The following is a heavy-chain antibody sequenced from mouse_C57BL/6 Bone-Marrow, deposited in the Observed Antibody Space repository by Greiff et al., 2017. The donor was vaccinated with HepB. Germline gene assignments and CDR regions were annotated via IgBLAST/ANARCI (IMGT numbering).Heavy chain of an antibody. CDR3: ARSRGSSPGFAY. CDR2: IYPRSGNT. CDR1: GYTFTSYG. J-gene: IGHJ3*01. Sequence: QVQLKQSGAELARPGASVKLSCKASGYTFTSYGISWVKQRTGQGLEWIGEIYPRSGNTYYNEKFKGKATLTADKSSSTAYMELRSLTSEDSAVYFCARSRGSSPGFAYWGQGTLVTVSA. D-gene: IGHD1-1*01. V-gene: IGHV1-81*01.